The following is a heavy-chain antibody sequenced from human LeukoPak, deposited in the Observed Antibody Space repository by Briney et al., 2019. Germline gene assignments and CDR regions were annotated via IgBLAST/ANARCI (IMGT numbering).Heavy chain of an antibody. V-gene: IGHV4-59*12. J-gene: IGHJ3*02. D-gene: IGHD3-9*01. CDR1: GGSISSYY. Sequence: SETLSLTCTVSGGSISSYYWSWIRQPPGKGLEWIGYIYYSGSTNYNPSLKSRVTISVDTSKNQFSLRLTSVTAADTAVYCAREASGGYDILNGYFNSGFDIWGQGTTVTASS. CDR2: IYYSGST. CDR3: AREASGGYDILNGYFNSGFDI.